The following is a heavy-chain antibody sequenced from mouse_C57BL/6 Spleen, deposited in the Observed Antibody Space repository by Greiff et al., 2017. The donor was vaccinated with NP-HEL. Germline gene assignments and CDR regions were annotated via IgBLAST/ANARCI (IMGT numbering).Heavy chain of an antibody. CDR1: GYTFTSYW. CDR3: ARRGAYYSNYYAMDY. J-gene: IGHJ4*01. V-gene: IGHV1-50*01. Sequence: VQLQQPGAELVKPGASVKLSCKASGYTFTSYWMQWVKQRPGQGLEWIGEIDPSDSYTNYNQKFKGKATLTVDTSSSTAYMQLSSLTSEDSAVYYCARRGAYYSNYYAMDYWGQVTSVTVSS. D-gene: IGHD2-5*01. CDR2: IDPSDSYT.